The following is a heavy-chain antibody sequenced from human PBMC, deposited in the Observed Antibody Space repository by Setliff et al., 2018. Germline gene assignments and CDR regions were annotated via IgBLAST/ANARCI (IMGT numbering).Heavy chain of an antibody. D-gene: IGHD3-10*01. V-gene: IGHV4-38-2*02. CDR2: IYHSGST. Sequence: PSETLSLTCTVPGYSISSDYYWGWIRQPPGKGLEWIGSIYHSGSTYYNPSLKSRVTVSVDTSKNQFSLELSSVTAADTAVYYCAVTMVRGLGSFDYWGQGTLVTVSS. CDR1: GYSISSDYY. J-gene: IGHJ4*02. CDR3: AVTMVRGLGSFDY.